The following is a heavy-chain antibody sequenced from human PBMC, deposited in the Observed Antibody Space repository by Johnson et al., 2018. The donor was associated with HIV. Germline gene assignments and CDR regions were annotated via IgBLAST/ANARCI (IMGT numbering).Heavy chain of an antibody. J-gene: IGHJ3*02. V-gene: IGHV3-30*02. Sequence: QVQLVESGGGVVQPGGSRRLSCAASGFTFSSYAMHWVRQAPGKGLEWVAFIRYDGSNKYYADSVKGRFTISRDNSKNTLYLQMNSLRAEDTAVYYCAKPEGKPGYGGILDAFDIWGQGTMVTVSS. CDR3: AKPEGKPGYGGILDAFDI. D-gene: IGHD4-23*01. CDR2: IRYDGSNK. CDR1: GFTFSSYA.